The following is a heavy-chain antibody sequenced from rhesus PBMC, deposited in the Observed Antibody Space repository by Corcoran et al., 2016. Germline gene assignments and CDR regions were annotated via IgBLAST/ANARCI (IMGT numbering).Heavy chain of an antibody. CDR1: GYSISSGYD. J-gene: IGHJ4*01. CDR2: IFGSSGST. Sequence: QVQLQESGPGVVKPSETLSLTCAVSGYSISSGYDWSWIRQPPGKGLEWIGYIFGSSGSTNYNPSLKNRVTISKDTSKNQFSLKLSSVTAADTAVYYCARDGDYYDYWGQGVLVTVSS. D-gene: IGHD3-34*01. V-gene: IGHV4-127*01. CDR3: ARDGDYYDY.